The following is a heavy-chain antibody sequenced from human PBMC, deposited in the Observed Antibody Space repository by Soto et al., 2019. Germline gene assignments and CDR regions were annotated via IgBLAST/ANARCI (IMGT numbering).Heavy chain of an antibody. V-gene: IGHV4-39*01. CDR2: IYNSGST. CDR3: ARGRTTMTVSFSSRGGNWFDP. D-gene: IGHD3-22*01. CDR1: GGSISSTGYY. J-gene: IGHJ5*02. Sequence: SETLSLTCSVSGGSISSTGYYWVWIRLPPGKGLEWIGSIYNSGSTYYNPSLKGRVTISVDTSKNLFSLRLSSVTAADTAVYYCARGRTTMTVSFSSRGGNWFDPWGQGTLVTAPQ.